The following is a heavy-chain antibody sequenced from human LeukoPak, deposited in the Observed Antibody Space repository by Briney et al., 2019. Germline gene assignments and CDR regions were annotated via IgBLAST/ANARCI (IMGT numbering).Heavy chain of an antibody. CDR2: INHSGST. J-gene: IGHJ4*02. Sequence: PSETLSLTCVVYGGSLSTYYWSWIRQSPGKGLEWIGEINHSGSTNYNPSLKRRVTFSVDTSKNQFSLKLTSVTAADTAVYYCWGPRVGNKHDYWGQGTLVTVSS. CDR3: WGPRVGNKHDY. D-gene: IGHD1-26*01. V-gene: IGHV4-34*01. CDR1: GGSLSTYY.